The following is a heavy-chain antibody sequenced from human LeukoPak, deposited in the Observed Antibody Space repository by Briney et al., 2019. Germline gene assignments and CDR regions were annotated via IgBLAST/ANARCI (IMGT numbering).Heavy chain of an antibody. CDR3: ATLGGSVLFDY. CDR2: IYYSGST. D-gene: IGHD1-14*01. CDR1: GGSISSYY. Sequence: PSETLSLTCTVSGGSISSYYWSWIRQPPWKGLEWIGYIYYSGSTNYNPSLKSRVTISVDTSKNQFSLKLSSVTAADTAVYYCATLGGSVLFDYWGQGTLVTVSS. V-gene: IGHV4-59*01. J-gene: IGHJ4*02.